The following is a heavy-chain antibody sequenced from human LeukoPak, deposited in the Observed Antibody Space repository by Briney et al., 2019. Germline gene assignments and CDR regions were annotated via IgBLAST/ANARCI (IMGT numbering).Heavy chain of an antibody. CDR2: FDPEDGET. J-gene: IGHJ4*02. CDR3: ATDPYSSSWHPFRR. CDR1: GYTLTELS. V-gene: IGHV1-24*01. D-gene: IGHD6-13*01. Sequence: ASVKVSCKVFGYTLTELSMHWVRQAPGKGLEWMGGFDPEDGETIYAQKFQGRVTMTEDTSTDTAYMELSSLRSEDTAVYYCATDPYSSSWHPFRRWGQGTLVTVSS.